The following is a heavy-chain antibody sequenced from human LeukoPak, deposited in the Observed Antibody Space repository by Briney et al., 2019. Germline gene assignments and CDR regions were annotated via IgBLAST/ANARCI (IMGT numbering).Heavy chain of an antibody. D-gene: IGHD3-22*01. CDR2: ISNDGGGT. V-gene: IGHV3-23*01. Sequence: AGGSLRLSCAASGFIFNNYGLAWVRQAPGKGLEWVSAISNDGGGTTYADFVKGRFSVSRDNSKNTLFLQMNSLRAEDTALYYCAKGSSGYFFDLWGQGTLVTVSS. CDR1: GFIFNNYG. J-gene: IGHJ4*02. CDR3: AKGSSGYFFDL.